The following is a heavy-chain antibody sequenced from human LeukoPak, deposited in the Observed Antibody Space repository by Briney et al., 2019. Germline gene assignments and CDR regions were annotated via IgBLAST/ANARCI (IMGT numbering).Heavy chain of an antibody. CDR3: ARTGYGSSWYRGIYLIDY. D-gene: IGHD6-13*01. V-gene: IGHV4-34*01. Sequence: PSETLSLTCAVYGESFSGYFWNWIRQPPGKGLEWIGEINHSGSTSNHNPSLKSRVTISIDTSKNQFSLKLSSVTAADTAVYYCARTGYGSSWYRGIYLIDYRGQGTLVTVSS. J-gene: IGHJ4*02. CDR1: GESFSGYF. CDR2: INHSGSTS.